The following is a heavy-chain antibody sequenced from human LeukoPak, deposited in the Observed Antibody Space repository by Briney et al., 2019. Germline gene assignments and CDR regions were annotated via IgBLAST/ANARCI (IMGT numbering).Heavy chain of an antibody. V-gene: IGHV1-69*05. J-gene: IGHJ5*02. D-gene: IGHD2-21*02. CDR1: GGTFSSYA. CDR3: ASAIVVVTAIPGWIDP. Sequence: VASVKVSRKASGGTFSSYAISWVRQAPGQGLEWMGGIIPIFGTANYAQKFQGRVTITTDESTSTAYMELSSLRSEDTAVYYCASAIVVVTAIPGWIDPWGQGTLVTVSS. CDR2: IIPIFGTA.